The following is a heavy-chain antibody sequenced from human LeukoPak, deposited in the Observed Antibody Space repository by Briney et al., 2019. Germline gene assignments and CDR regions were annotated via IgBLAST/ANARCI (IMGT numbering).Heavy chain of an antibody. CDR1: GFVFSNFS. Sequence: PGGSLRLSCAASGFVFSNFSMNWVRQAPGKGLEWVSYISSRSRTLHYADSVKGRFTVSRDNAKNALYLQMTSLRADDTAIYYCASGAILRVVDYRGQGILVTVSS. CDR3: ASGAILRVVDY. V-gene: IGHV3-48*01. D-gene: IGHD3-3*01. J-gene: IGHJ4*02. CDR2: ISSRSRTL.